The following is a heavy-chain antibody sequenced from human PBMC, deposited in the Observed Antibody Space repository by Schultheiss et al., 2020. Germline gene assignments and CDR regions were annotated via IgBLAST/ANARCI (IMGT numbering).Heavy chain of an antibody. CDR3: ARHPGAAAASYYYYGMDV. CDR2: ISPGDSDT. V-gene: IGHV5-51*01. J-gene: IGHJ6*02. CDR1: GYSFTSYW. D-gene: IGHD6-13*01. Sequence: GESLKIACKGSGYSFTSYWIGWVRQMPGKGLEWMGVISPGDSDTRYSPSFQGQVTISADTSISTAYLQWNRLKASDTAMYYCARHPGAAAASYYYYGMDVWGQGTTVTVSS.